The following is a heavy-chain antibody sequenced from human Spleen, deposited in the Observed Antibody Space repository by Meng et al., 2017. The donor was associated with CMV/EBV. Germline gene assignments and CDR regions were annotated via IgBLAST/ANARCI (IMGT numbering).Heavy chain of an antibody. D-gene: IGHD3-16*01. Sequence: ASVWVSYKASGYTFTGYYLNWVRQAPGQGLEWMGWINPISGDTNYAQKFQGRVTMTRDTSISTAYMELSRLRSDDTAVYYCAREPRLHWGSSYYYGMDVWGQGTTVTVSS. J-gene: IGHJ6*02. CDR3: AREPRLHWGSSYYYGMDV. V-gene: IGHV1-2*02. CDR1: GYTFTGYY. CDR2: INPISGDT.